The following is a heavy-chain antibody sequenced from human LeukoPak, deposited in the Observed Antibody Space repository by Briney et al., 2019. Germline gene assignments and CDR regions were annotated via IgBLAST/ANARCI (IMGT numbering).Heavy chain of an antibody. D-gene: IGHD3-22*01. CDR3: AKDIYYYDSSGYLDY. Sequence: PGRSLRLSCAASGFTFDDYAMHWVRQAPGKGLEWVSGISWNSGSIGYADSVKGRFTISRDNAKNSLYLQMNSLRAEDTALYYCAKDIYYYDSSGYLDYWGQGTLVTVSS. J-gene: IGHJ4*02. CDR1: GFTFDDYA. CDR2: ISWNSGSI. V-gene: IGHV3-9*01.